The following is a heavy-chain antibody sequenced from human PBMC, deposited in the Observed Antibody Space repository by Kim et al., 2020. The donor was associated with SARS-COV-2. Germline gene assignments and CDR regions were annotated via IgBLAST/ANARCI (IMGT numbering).Heavy chain of an antibody. D-gene: IGHD6-19*01. Sequence: GGSLRLSCTTSGFNLYDYAIHWVRHVPGKGLEWVSLIGRDGGGTYYADSVKGRFTISRDISKKSLYLQMDSLRAEDTAVYYCAQGRQWVRINWGQGTQVTVSS. CDR1: GFNLYDYA. CDR3: AQGRQWVRIN. V-gene: IGHV3-43*02. CDR2: IGRDGGGT. J-gene: IGHJ4*02.